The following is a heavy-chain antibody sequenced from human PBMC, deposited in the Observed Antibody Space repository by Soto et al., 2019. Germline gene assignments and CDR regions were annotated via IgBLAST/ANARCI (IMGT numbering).Heavy chain of an antibody. CDR1: GFTFSSYS. CDR2: ISQGGSKK. CDR3: ARVRIAAHLRFDY. V-gene: IGHV3-7*01. J-gene: IGHJ4*02. D-gene: IGHD6-6*01. Sequence: GGSLRLSCAASGFTFSSYSVNWVRQAPGKGLEWVAYISQGGSKKYYADSVRGRFTISRDNAKNSLYLQMNSLRAEDTAVYYCARVRIAAHLRFDYWGQGTLVTVSS.